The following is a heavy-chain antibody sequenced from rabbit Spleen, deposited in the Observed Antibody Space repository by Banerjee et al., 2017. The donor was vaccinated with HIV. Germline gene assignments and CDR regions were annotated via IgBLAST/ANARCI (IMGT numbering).Heavy chain of an antibody. Sequence: QLVESGGGLVQPGGSLKLSRKASGFTLSSYYMTWVRQAPGKGLEWTGYIDPVFGNTYYASWVNGRFTISSDNAQNTVDLQMNSLTAADTATYFCARDAGTGDYIDVYFNLWGQGTLVTVS. CDR1: GFTLSSYY. CDR2: IDPVFGNT. V-gene: IGHV1S7*01. CDR3: ARDAGTGDYIDVYFNL. D-gene: IGHD8-1*01. J-gene: IGHJ4*01.